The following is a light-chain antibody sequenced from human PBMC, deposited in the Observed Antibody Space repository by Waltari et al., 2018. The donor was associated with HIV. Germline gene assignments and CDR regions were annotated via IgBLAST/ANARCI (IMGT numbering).Light chain of an antibody. Sequence: DIQMTQSPSSLSASVGDIVTITCRASQNINNYLNWYQQRPGKPPNLLIYGASSLQPGVPSRFSGKTSVTNFTLTITRLQLEDFASYYCQQSFSATITFGQGTRLE. V-gene: IGKV1-39*01. CDR2: GAS. J-gene: IGKJ5*01. CDR1: QNINNY. CDR3: QQSFSATIT.